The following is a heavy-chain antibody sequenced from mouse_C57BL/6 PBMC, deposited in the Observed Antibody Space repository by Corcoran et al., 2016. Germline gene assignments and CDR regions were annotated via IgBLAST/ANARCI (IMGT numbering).Heavy chain of an antibody. CDR2: IYPGSGNT. CDR3: ARKDYAEKHGFDY. J-gene: IGHJ2*01. V-gene: IGHV1-76*01. D-gene: IGHD2-13*01. CDR1: GYTFTDYY. Sequence: QVQLKQSGAELVRPGASVKLSCKASGYTFTDYYINWVKQRPGQGLEWIARIYPGSGNTYYNEKFKGKATLTAEKSSSTAYMQLSSLTSEDSAVYFCARKDYAEKHGFDYWGQGTTLTVSS.